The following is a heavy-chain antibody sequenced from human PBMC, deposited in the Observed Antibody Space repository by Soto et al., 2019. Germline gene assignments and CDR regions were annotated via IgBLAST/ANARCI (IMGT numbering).Heavy chain of an antibody. CDR3: ARGYSSGWYLDWFDP. J-gene: IGHJ5*02. D-gene: IGHD6-19*01. V-gene: IGHV4-59*01. CDR1: GGSISSYY. CDR2: IYYSGST. Sequence: PSETLSLTCTVSGGSISSYYWGWIRQPPGKGLEWIGYIYYSGSTNYNPSLKSRVTISVDTSKNQFSLKLSSVTAADTAVYYCARGYSSGWYLDWFDPWGQGTLVTVSS.